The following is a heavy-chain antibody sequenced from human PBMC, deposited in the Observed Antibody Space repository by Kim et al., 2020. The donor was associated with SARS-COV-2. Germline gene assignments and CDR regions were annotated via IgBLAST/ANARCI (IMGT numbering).Heavy chain of an antibody. CDR3: ARVIFTGYSSSWYLSKRTGAHQYGMDV. CDR2: ISSSGSTI. D-gene: IGHD6-13*01. Sequence: GGSLRLSCAASGFTFSSYEMNWVRQAPGKGLEWVSYISSSGSTIYYADSVKGRFTISRDNAKNSLYLQMNSLRAEDTAVYYCARVIFTGYSSSWYLSKRTGAHQYGMDVWGQGTTVTVSS. J-gene: IGHJ6*02. CDR1: GFTFSSYE. V-gene: IGHV3-48*03.